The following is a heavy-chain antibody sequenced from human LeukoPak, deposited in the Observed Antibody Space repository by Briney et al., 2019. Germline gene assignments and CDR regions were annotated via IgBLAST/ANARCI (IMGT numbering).Heavy chain of an antibody. Sequence: SETLSLTCAVSGGSISSGGYSWSWIRQPPGKGLEWIGYIYHSGSTYYNPSLKSRVTISVDRSKNQFSLKLSSVTAADTAVCYCARGTYYYDSSGYYFDYWGQGTLVTVSS. CDR1: GGSISSGGYS. CDR3: ARGTYYYDSSGYYFDY. J-gene: IGHJ4*02. D-gene: IGHD3-22*01. V-gene: IGHV4-30-2*01. CDR2: IYHSGST.